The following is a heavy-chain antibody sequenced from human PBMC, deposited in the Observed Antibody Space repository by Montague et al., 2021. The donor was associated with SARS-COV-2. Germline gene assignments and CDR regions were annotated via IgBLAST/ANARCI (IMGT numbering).Heavy chain of an antibody. D-gene: IGHD3-3*01. J-gene: IGHJ4*02. CDR2: IYDSGST. Sequence: SETLSLTCTVSGGSISSNNYYWDWIRQPPGKGLEWIGSIYDSGSTYYNPSLKSRVTISVDTSKNHFSLKLSSVTAADTAVYYCARDVRYYDFWSGRARTSPDYWGQGTLVTVSS. CDR1: GGSISSNNYY. CDR3: ARDVRYYDFWSGRARTSPDY. V-gene: IGHV4-39*02.